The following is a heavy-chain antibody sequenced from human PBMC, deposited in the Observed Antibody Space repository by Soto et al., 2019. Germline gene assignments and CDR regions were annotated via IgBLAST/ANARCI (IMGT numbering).Heavy chain of an antibody. Sequence: PSEPLSLTCAVSGGSISSGGYSWSWIRQPPGKGLEWIGYIYHSGSTYYNPSLKSRVTISVDRSKNQFSLKLSSVTAADTAVYYCARAGRGTKGAFDYWGQGTLVTVPQ. J-gene: IGHJ4*02. D-gene: IGHD2-8*01. CDR1: GGSISSGGYS. V-gene: IGHV4-30-2*01. CDR2: IYHSGST. CDR3: ARAGRGTKGAFDY.